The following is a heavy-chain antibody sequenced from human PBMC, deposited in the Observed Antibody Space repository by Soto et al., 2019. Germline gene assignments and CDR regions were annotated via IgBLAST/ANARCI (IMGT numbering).Heavy chain of an antibody. Sequence: PGESLKISCKGSGYTFTTYWISWVRQMPGKGLEWMGRIDPSDSYTRYSPSFQGQVTISADKSISTAYLQWSSLKASDTAMYYCGAILAVAGQPYYYYGMDVWGQGTTVTVSS. CDR2: IDPSDSYT. D-gene: IGHD6-19*01. CDR3: GAILAVAGQPYYYYGMDV. J-gene: IGHJ6*02. V-gene: IGHV5-10-1*04. CDR1: GYTFTTYW.